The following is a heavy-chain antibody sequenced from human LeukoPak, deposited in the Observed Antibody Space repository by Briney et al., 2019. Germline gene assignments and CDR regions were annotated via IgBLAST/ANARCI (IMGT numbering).Heavy chain of an antibody. D-gene: IGHD3-3*01. Sequence: SETLSLTCTVSGGSISSGGYYWSWIRQHPGKGLEWIGYIYHSGSTYYNPSLKSRVTISVDTSKNQFSLKLSSVTAADTAVYYCARAQKNYDFWSGFSLVDIWGQGTMVTVSS. CDR2: IYHSGST. V-gene: IGHV4-31*03. CDR3: ARAQKNYDFWSGFSLVDI. J-gene: IGHJ3*02. CDR1: GGSISSGGYY.